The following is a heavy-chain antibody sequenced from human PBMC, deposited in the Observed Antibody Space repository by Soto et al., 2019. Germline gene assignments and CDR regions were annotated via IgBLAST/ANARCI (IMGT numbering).Heavy chain of an antibody. CDR2: TYYGSKWYN. D-gene: IGHD3-16*01. J-gene: IGHJ6*02. CDR3: ARDLSRGARYYYYYGMDV. Sequence: PSQTLSLTCAISGDSVSSNSAAWNWIRQSPSRGLEWLGRTYYGSKWYNDYAVSVKSRITINPDTSKNQFSLQLNSVTPEDTAVYYCARDLSRGARYYYYYGMDVWGQGTTVTVSS. V-gene: IGHV6-1*01. CDR1: GDSVSSNSAA.